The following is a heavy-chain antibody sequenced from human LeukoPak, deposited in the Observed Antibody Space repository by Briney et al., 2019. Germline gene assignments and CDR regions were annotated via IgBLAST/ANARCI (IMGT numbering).Heavy chain of an antibody. D-gene: IGHD5-12*01. J-gene: IGHJ4*02. V-gene: IGHV3-7*01. CDR2: IKPDGSEE. CDR3: ARGPSGYHNT. Sequence: GGSLRLSCAASGFSFSSYWMTWVRQAPGKGLEWVANIKPDGSEEYYVDSVKGRFSISRGNAKNSLYLQMNSLRGEDTAVYYCARGPSGYHNTGGQGTLVTVSS. CDR1: GFSFSSYW.